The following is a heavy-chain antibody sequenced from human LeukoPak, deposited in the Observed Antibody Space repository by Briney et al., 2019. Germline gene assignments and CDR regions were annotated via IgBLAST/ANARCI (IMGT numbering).Heavy chain of an antibody. J-gene: IGHJ4*02. CDR3: ARNTYYDFWSGSYFDY. CDR2: IYYSGST. D-gene: IGHD3-3*01. V-gene: IGHV4-59*01. Sequence: PSETRSLTCTVSGGSISSYYWNWIRQPPGKGLEWIGYIYYSGSTNYNPSLKSRVTISVDTSKNQFSLKLSSVTAADTAVYYCARNTYYDFWSGSYFDYWGQGTLVTVSS. CDR1: GGSISSYY.